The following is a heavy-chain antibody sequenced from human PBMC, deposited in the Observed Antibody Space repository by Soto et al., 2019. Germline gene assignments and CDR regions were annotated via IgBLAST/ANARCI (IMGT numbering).Heavy chain of an antibody. J-gene: IGHJ4*02. CDR1: GGPFRSNT. CDR2: ISPNFTSP. D-gene: IGHD2-8*02. V-gene: IGHV1-69*01. CDR3: ARDDRIGTYWPAY. Sequence: QVQLVQSGAEVKKPGSSVKVSCKASGGPFRSNTINWVRQSPGQRLEWMGGISPNFTSPNYARKFQGRVTITADDSTNTAYIELRSLRSEDTAVYYCARDDRIGTYWPAYWGQGTQVTVSS.